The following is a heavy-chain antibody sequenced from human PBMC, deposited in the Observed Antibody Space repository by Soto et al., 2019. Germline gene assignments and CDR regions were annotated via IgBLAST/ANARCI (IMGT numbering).Heavy chain of an antibody. D-gene: IGHD6-19*01. Sequence: HPGGSLRLSCAASGFTFSSYAMSWVRQAPGKGLEWVSAISGSGGSTYYADSVKGWFTISRDNSKNTLYLQMNSLRAEDTAVYYCAKGLHSSGWFPDAFDIWGQGTMVTVSS. CDR1: GFTFSSYA. CDR3: AKGLHSSGWFPDAFDI. J-gene: IGHJ3*02. V-gene: IGHV3-23*01. CDR2: ISGSGGST.